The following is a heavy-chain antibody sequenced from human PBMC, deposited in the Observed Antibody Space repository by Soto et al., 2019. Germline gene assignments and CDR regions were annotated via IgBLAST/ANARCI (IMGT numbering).Heavy chain of an antibody. V-gene: IGHV2-5*02. D-gene: IGHD2-2*02. J-gene: IGHJ4*02. CDR2: IYWDDDK. CDR3: AHSPYTGLDFDY. Sequence: QITLKESGPTLVKPTQTLTLTCTFSGFSLSTSGVGVGWIRQPPGKALEWLALIYWDDDKRYSPSLKSRLTIXNXXSKNQVVLTMTNMDPVDTATYYCAHSPYTGLDFDYWGQGTLVTVSS. CDR1: GFSLSTSGVG.